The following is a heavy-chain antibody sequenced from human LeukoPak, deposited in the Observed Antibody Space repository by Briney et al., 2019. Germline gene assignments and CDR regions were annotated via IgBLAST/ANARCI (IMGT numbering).Heavy chain of an antibody. CDR2: INHSGST. CDR3: AKVGTAMAQFDY. V-gene: IGHV4-34*01. CDR1: GGSFSGYY. D-gene: IGHD5-18*01. Sequence: PSETLSLTCVVYGGSFSGYYWSWIRQPPGKGLEWIGEINHSGSTNYNPSLKSRVTISVDTSKNQFSLKLSSVTAADTAVYYCAKVGTAMAQFDYWGQGTLVTVSS. J-gene: IGHJ4*02.